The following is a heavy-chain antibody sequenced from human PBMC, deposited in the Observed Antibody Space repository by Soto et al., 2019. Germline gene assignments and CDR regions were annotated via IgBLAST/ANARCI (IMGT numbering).Heavy chain of an antibody. J-gene: IGHJ4*02. CDR3: ARDYYDSSGYYFPLDY. Sequence: ASVKVSCKASGYTFTSYGISWVRQAPGQGLEWMGGISAYNGNTNYAQKFQGRVTITTDASTSTAYMELSSLRSEDTAVYYCARDYYDSSGYYFPLDYWGQGTLVTSPQ. CDR1: GYTFTSYG. V-gene: IGHV1-18*01. CDR2: ISAYNGNT. D-gene: IGHD3-22*01.